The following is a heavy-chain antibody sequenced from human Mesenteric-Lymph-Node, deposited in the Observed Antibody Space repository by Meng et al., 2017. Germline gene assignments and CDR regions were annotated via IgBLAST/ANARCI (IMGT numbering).Heavy chain of an antibody. D-gene: IGHD1-1*01. CDR2: IQHSGVT. V-gene: IGHV4-4*02. Sequence: QVRRTEPGHGLVSPSGTLSLTGAFLGDSVSSGRWWSWVRQPPGKGLEWIGEIQHSGVTNYNPSLKSRVTISVDQSKNQFSLILNSVTAADTAVYSCARSPGWWYFDFWGRGTLVTVSS. J-gene: IGHJ2*01. CDR3: ARSPGWWYFDF. CDR1: GDSVSSGRW.